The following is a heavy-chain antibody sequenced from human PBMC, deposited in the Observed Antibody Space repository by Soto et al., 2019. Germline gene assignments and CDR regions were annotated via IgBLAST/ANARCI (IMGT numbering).Heavy chain of an antibody. Sequence: GSLRLSCAASGFTFSNAWMSWVRQAPGKGLEWVGRIRSKTDGGTTDYAAPVKGRFTISRDDSKTTLYLQMSSLKIEDTAVYYCTTLYYHDSYYQAMDVSDQGTTVTVFS. V-gene: IGHV3-15*01. D-gene: IGHD3-10*01. CDR2: IRSKTDGGTT. CDR3: TTLYYHDSYYQAMDV. J-gene: IGHJ6*02. CDR1: GFTFSNAW.